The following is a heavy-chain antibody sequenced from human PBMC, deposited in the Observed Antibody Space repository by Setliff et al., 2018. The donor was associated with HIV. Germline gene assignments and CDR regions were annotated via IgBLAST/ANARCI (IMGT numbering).Heavy chain of an antibody. CDR1: GGSISSGGYS. Sequence: SETLSLTCAVSGGSISSGGYSWSWIRQPPGKGLEWIGYIYHSGSTYYNPSLKSRVTISVDTSKNQFSLKLSSVTAADTAVYYCARMTYPYFGQMGSGSYNWFDPWGQGTLVTVSS. V-gene: IGHV4-30-2*01. CDR3: ARMTYPYFGQMGSGSYNWFDP. D-gene: IGHD3-10*01. J-gene: IGHJ5*02. CDR2: IYHSGST.